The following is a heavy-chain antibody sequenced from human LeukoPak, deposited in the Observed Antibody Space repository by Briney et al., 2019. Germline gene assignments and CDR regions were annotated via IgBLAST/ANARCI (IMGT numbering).Heavy chain of an antibody. CDR2: FDPEDGET. D-gene: IGHD5-24*01. J-gene: IGHJ3*02. CDR1: GYTLTELS. V-gene: IGHV1-24*01. Sequence: ASVKVSCKVSGYTLTELSMHWVRQAPGKGLEWMGGFDPEDGETIYAQKFQGRVTMTEDTSTDTAYMELNSLRAEDTAVYYCARDRRWLGAFDIWGQGTMVTVSS. CDR3: ARDRRWLGAFDI.